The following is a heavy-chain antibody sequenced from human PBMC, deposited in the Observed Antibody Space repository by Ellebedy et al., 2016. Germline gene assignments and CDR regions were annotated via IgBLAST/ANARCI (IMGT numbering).Heavy chain of an antibody. CDR1: GFTFSTYS. D-gene: IGHD2-2*01. CDR3: AREKVVPAAPNDKDNHYYGMDV. J-gene: IGHJ6*02. Sequence: GESLKISCAASGFTFSTYSMNWVRQAPGKGLEWVSYISSSSSTIYYADSVKGRFTISRDNAKNSLYLQMNSLRAEDTAVYYCAREKVVPAAPNDKDNHYYGMDVWGQGTTVTVSS. V-gene: IGHV3-48*01. CDR2: ISSSSSTI.